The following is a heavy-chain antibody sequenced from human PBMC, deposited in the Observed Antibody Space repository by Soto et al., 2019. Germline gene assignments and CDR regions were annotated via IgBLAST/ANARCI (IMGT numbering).Heavy chain of an antibody. CDR1: GHTFTSYG. CDR2: ISASNGNT. Sequence: QVQLVQSGAEVKKPGASVKVSCKASGHTFTSYGISWVRQAPGQGLEWMGWISASNGNTNYAQKLQGRVTMTTDTSTSTAYMELRSLRSDDTAVYYCARVYRITMVRGELSEYWGQGTLVTVSS. J-gene: IGHJ4*02. V-gene: IGHV1-18*01. CDR3: ARVYRITMVRGELSEY. D-gene: IGHD3-10*01.